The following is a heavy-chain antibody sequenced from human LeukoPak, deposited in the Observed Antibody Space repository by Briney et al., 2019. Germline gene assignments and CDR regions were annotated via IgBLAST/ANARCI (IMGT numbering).Heavy chain of an antibody. CDR2: IYYSGST. Sequence: SETLSLTCAVYGGSFSGYYWSWIRQHPGKGLEWIGYIYYSGSTYYNPSLKSRVTISVDTSKNQFSLKLSSVTAADTAVYYCARGFSNYDFWSGYFPDFDYWGQGTLVTVSS. CDR3: ARGFSNYDFWSGYFPDFDY. J-gene: IGHJ4*02. CDR1: GGSFSGYY. D-gene: IGHD3-3*01. V-gene: IGHV4-31*11.